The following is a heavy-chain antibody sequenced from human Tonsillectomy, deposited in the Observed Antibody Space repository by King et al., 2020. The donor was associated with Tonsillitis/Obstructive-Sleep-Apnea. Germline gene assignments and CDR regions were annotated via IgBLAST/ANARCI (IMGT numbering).Heavy chain of an antibody. Sequence: VQLVESGGGLVQPGGSLRLSCAASGFTFSDYWMTWVRQAPGKGLEWVANIKHDGSEKYYVDSVKGRFTISRDNAKNSLYLQMNSLRGEDTAVFYCAKVRAGYGNYYFPSYLDVWGRGTTVIVSS. V-gene: IGHV3-7*04. D-gene: IGHD5-18*01. J-gene: IGHJ6*03. CDR2: IKHDGSEK. CDR1: GFTFSDYW. CDR3: AKVRAGYGNYYFPSYLDV.